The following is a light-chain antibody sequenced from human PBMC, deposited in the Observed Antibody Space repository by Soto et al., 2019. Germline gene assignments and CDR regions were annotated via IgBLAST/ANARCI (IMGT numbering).Light chain of an antibody. CDR2: DVS. CDR3: CSYGGSYTWV. Sequence: QSALTQPRSVSGSPGQSVTISCTGTSSDVGGYNYVSWYQHHPGKAPKLMIYDVSKRPSGVPDRFSGSKSGNTASLTISGLQAEDEADYYCCSYGGSYTWVFGRGTKLTVL. J-gene: IGLJ1*01. CDR1: SSDVGGYNY. V-gene: IGLV2-11*01.